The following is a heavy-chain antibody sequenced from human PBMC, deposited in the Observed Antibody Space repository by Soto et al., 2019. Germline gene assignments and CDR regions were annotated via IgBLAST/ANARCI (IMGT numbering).Heavy chain of an antibody. D-gene: IGHD3-10*01. V-gene: IGHV3-73*01. Sequence: PGGSLRLSCAASGFAFSDSAMHWVRQASGKGLEWIGRIRGKRGNDGTAYAASVKGRFTISRDDSKTTTYLQMNSLKIEDTAVYYCARDPGLLWPGYLRSNDYYYYGMDVWGQGTTVTVSS. CDR2: IRGKRGNDGT. CDR3: ARDPGLLWPGYLRSNDYYYYGMDV. J-gene: IGHJ6*02. CDR1: GFAFSDSA.